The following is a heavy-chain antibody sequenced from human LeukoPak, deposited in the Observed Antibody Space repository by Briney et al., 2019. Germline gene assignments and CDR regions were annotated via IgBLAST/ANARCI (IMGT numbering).Heavy chain of an antibody. V-gene: IGHV1-8*01. CDR3: ARGSVVRVLLWFGELLSWFDP. CDR2: MNPNSGNT. D-gene: IGHD3-10*01. J-gene: IGHJ5*02. CDR1: GYTFTSYD. Sequence: ASVKVSCKASGYTFTSYDINWVRQATGQGLQWMGWMNPNSGNTGYAQKFQGRVTMTRNTSISTAYMELSSLRSEDTAVYYCARGSVVRVLLWFGELLSWFDPWGQGTLVTVSS.